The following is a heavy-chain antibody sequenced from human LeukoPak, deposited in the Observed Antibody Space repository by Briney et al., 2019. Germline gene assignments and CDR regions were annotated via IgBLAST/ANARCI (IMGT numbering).Heavy chain of an antibody. CDR1: GGSFSGYY. Sequence: SETLSLTCAVYGGSFSGYYWSWIRQPPGKGLEWIGEINHSGSTNYNPSLKSRVTISVDTSKNQFSLKLSSVTAADTAVYYCARGIITGAPRYYYYMDVWGKGTTVSVSS. V-gene: IGHV4-34*01. D-gene: IGHD1-20*01. J-gene: IGHJ6*03. CDR2: INHSGST. CDR3: ARGIITGAPRYYYYMDV.